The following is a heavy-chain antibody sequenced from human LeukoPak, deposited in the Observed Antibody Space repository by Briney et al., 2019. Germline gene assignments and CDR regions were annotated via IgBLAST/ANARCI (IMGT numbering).Heavy chain of an antibody. CDR3: ATFLITGTTVFDY. D-gene: IGHD1-7*01. CDR1: GESFSGYY. J-gene: IGHJ4*02. Sequence: SETLSLTCAVYGESFSGYYWSWIRQPPGKGLGWIGEINHSGSTNYNPSLKSRVTISVDTSKNQFSLKLSSVTAADTAVYYCATFLITGTTVFDYWGQGTLVTVSS. CDR2: INHSGST. V-gene: IGHV4-34*01.